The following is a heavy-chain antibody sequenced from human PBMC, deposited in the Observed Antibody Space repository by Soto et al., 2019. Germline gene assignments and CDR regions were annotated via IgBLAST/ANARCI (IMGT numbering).Heavy chain of an antibody. CDR3: AKSGAFYDFWSGYYMGNWFDP. CDR2: ISRSGTTT. V-gene: IGHV3-48*01. CDR1: GFTFSMYS. J-gene: IGHJ5*02. Sequence: PGGSLRLSCAASGFTFSMYSMNWVRQAPGKGLEWVSYISRSGTTTYYADSVKGRFTISRDNAKNSLYLQMNSLRAEDTAVYYCAKSGAFYDFWSGYYMGNWFDPWGQGTLVTVSS. D-gene: IGHD3-3*01.